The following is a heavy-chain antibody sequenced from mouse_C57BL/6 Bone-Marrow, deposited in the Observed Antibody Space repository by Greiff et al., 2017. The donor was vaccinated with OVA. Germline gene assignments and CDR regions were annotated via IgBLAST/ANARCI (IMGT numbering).Heavy chain of an antibody. CDR3: ARRTTVGNFDF. CDR2: IYPRDGSS. J-gene: IGHJ1*01. D-gene: IGHD1-1*01. Sequence: QVQLQQSDAELVKPGASVKISCKVSGYTFTDHTIHWMKQRPEQGLEWIGYIYPRDGSSRYNEKFKGKATLTADKSSRTAYMQLNSLTSQDSAVFFCARRTTVGNFDFWGSGTAVTVTS. CDR1: GYTFTDHT. V-gene: IGHV1-78*01.